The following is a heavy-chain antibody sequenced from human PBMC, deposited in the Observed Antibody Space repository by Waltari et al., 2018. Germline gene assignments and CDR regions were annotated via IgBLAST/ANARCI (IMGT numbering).Heavy chain of an antibody. V-gene: IGHV5-51*01. CDR3: ARHLRYCGGGSCYSGWFDP. D-gene: IGHD2-15*01. J-gene: IGHJ5*02. CDR1: GYNFANYW. Sequence: EVQLVQSGAEVRKPGESLKISCKGSGYNFANYWIGWVRQLPGRGLEWMGIIYLGDSDTRYSPSFQGQVTISADKSISTAYLQWSSLKASDTAMYYCARHLRYCGGGSCYSGWFDPWGQGTLVTVSS. CDR2: IYLGDSDT.